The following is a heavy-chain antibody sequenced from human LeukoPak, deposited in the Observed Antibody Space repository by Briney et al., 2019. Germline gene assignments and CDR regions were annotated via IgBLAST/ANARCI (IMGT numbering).Heavy chain of an antibody. Sequence: SETLSLTCTVSGGSISSGGYYWSWIRQHPGKGLEWIGYIYYSGSTNYNPSLKSRVTISVDTSKNQFSLNLSSVTAADTAVYYCARSGFLPHAFDIWGQGTMVTVSS. CDR1: GGSISSGGYY. CDR2: IYYSGST. CDR3: ARSGFLPHAFDI. V-gene: IGHV4-61*08. J-gene: IGHJ3*02. D-gene: IGHD3-10*01.